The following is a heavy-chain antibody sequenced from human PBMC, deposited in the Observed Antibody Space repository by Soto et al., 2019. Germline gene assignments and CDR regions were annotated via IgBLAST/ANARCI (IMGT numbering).Heavy chain of an antibody. CDR2: IFNSGST. V-gene: IGHV4-59*12. Sequence: SETLSLTCTVSGGSISSYYWSWIRQPPGKGLEWIGYIFNSGSTNYNPSLKSRATISVDTSKHQFSLTLSSVTAADTAIYYCAKGGDISGPGGGFSWFDPWGQGTLVTVSS. CDR3: AKGGDISGPGGGFSWFDP. J-gene: IGHJ5*02. CDR1: GGSISSYY. D-gene: IGHD6-19*01.